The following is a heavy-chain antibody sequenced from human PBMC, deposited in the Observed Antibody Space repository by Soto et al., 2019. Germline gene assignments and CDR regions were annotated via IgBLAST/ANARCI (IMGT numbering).Heavy chain of an antibody. CDR1: GGSVSSGSYY. D-gene: IGHD3-22*01. Sequence: QVQLQESGPGLVKPSETLSLTCTVSGGSVSSGSYYWSWIRQPPGKGLERIGYIYYSGSTNYNPSLKSRVTISVDTSKNQFSLKLSSVTAADTAVYYCARWGSSGYYYAAFDIWGQGTMVTVSS. CDR2: IYYSGST. V-gene: IGHV4-61*01. CDR3: ARWGSSGYYYAAFDI. J-gene: IGHJ3*02.